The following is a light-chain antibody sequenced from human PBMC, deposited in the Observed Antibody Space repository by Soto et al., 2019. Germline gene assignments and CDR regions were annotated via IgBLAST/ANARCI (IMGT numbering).Light chain of an antibody. J-gene: IGKJ4*01. CDR2: TAS. Sequence: DIQMTQSPASLSASVGDRVTITCRASQNIKKYLNWYQQKPGKAPNLLIYTASSLQVGFPSRFSGSGSGTDFTLTISSLQPEDFATYYCQQSFGTPLTFGGGTKVEI. V-gene: IGKV1-39*01. CDR3: QQSFGTPLT. CDR1: QNIKKY.